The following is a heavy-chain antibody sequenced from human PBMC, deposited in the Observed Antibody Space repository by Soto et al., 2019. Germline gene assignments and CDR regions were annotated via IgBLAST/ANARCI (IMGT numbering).Heavy chain of an antibody. V-gene: IGHV1-69*05. CDR2: IIPIFGTA. Sequence: SSVMVYCKTSGGTFSSYAISWVRQAPGQGLEWMGGIIPIFGTANYAQKFQGSVTITRDTSASTAYMELSSLRSEDTAVYYWARGNLVRVSQPGMDVWSQ. CDR1: GGTFSSYA. D-gene: IGHD6-13*01. J-gene: IGHJ6*02. CDR3: ARGNLVRVSQPGMDV.